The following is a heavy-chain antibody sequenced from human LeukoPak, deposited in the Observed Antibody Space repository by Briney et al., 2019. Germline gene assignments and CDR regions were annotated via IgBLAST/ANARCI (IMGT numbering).Heavy chain of an antibody. J-gene: IGHJ6*03. CDR1: GFTFSSYG. D-gene: IGHD2-8*01. CDR2: IQYDGSNE. V-gene: IGHV3-30*02. Sequence: PGGSLRLSCAASGFTFSSYGMHWVRQAPGKGLEWVACIQYDGSNEQFADSVKGRFSISRDSSKNILYLQVNSLRAEDTAVYYCAKDRCSNGIGCYYYYMDVWGKGTTVTISS. CDR3: AKDRCSNGIGCYYYYMDV.